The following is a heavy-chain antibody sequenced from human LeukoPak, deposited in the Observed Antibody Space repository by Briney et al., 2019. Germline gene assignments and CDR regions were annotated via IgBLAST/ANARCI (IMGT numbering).Heavy chain of an antibody. CDR3: AKGNGYSYGRYYFDY. V-gene: IGHV3-23*01. Sequence: GGSLRLSCAASGFTFSSYAMGWVRQAPGKGLGWVSAITASGGNAYYADSVKGRFTISRDNSKNTLYLQVNSLRAEDTAVYYCAKGNGYSYGRYYFDYWGQGTLVTVSS. CDR2: ITASGGNA. D-gene: IGHD5-18*01. CDR1: GFTFSSYA. J-gene: IGHJ4*02.